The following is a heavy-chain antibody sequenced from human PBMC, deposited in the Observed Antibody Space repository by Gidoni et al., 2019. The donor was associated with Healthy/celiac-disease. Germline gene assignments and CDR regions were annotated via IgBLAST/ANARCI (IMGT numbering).Heavy chain of an antibody. CDR3: ARGSSSPGGWYFDL. J-gene: IGHJ2*01. V-gene: IGHV3-21*01. CDR2: SSISSSYI. Sequence: EVQLVESGGGLVTPGGSLRLSCAASGFTFRSYSSNWVRQAPGKGLELVSSSSISSSYIYDADSVKGRFTISRDNSKNSLYLQMTSLRAEDTAVYYCARGSSSPGGWYFDLWGRGTLVTVSS. D-gene: IGHD6-6*01. CDR1: GFTFRSYS.